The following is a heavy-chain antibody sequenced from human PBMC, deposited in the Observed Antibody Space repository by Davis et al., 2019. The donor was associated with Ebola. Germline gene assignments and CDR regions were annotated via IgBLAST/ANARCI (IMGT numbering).Heavy chain of an antibody. D-gene: IGHD6-13*01. CDR1: GGSISSSNW. J-gene: IGHJ4*02. CDR2: IYHSGST. CDR3: ARDLVKGYSSSWDGTDY. Sequence: SEILSLTCAVSGGSISSSNWWSWVRQPPGKGLEWLGEIYHSGSTNYNPSLKSRVTISVDKSKNQFSLKLSSVTAADTAVYYCARDLVKGYSSSWDGTDYWGQGTLVTVSS. V-gene: IGHV4-4*02.